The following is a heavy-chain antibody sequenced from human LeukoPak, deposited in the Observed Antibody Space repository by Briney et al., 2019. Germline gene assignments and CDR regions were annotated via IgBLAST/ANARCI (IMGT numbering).Heavy chain of an antibody. V-gene: IGHV4-31*02. D-gene: IGHD5-24*01. CDR1: GGSISSGGYY. Sequence: PSQTLSLTCNVSGGSISSGGYYWSWIRQAPGKGLEWIGYIGYSGDAYYNPSLRSRVTISVDTSKKQFSLGLNSVTAADTAVYYCARVEAATTNPRFDSWGQGTLVTVSS. CDR2: IGYSGDA. J-gene: IGHJ4*02. CDR3: ARVEAATTNPRFDS.